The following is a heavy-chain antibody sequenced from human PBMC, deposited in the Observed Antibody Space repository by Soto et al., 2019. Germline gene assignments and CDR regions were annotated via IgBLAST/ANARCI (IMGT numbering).Heavy chain of an antibody. J-gene: IGHJ5*02. Sequence: GASVKVSCKASGYTFTSYGISWVRQAPGQGLEWMGGFDPEDGETIYAQKFQGRVTMTEDTSTDTAYMELSSLRSEDTAVYYCATMVRGLSPWGQGTLVTVSS. CDR3: ATMVRGLSP. CDR1: GYTFTSYG. D-gene: IGHD3-10*01. V-gene: IGHV1-24*01. CDR2: FDPEDGET.